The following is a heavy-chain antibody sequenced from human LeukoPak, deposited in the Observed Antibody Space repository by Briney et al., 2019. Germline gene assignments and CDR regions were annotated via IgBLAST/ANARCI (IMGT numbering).Heavy chain of an antibody. J-gene: IGHJ4*02. Sequence: GGSLRLSCAASGFTFSSYSMNWVRQAPGKGLEWVSSISSSSSYIYYADSVKGRFTISRDNAKNSLYLQMNSLRAEDTALYYCAKDSGYDVLTGHQRFFDYWGQGTLVTVSS. V-gene: IGHV3-21*04. CDR2: ISSSSSYI. D-gene: IGHD3-9*01. CDR1: GFTFSSYS. CDR3: AKDSGYDVLTGHQRFFDY.